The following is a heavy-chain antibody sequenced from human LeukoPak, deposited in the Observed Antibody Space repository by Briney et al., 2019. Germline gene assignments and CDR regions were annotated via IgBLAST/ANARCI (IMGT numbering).Heavy chain of an antibody. CDR1: GFTFSSYG. J-gene: IGHJ4*02. D-gene: IGHD2-21*02. CDR2: IRYDGSNK. Sequence: GGSLRLSCAASGFTFSSYGMHWVRQGPGKGLEWVAFIRYDGSNKYYGDSVKGRFTISRDNSKNTLYLQMNSLRAEDTAVYYCAKDGGWVVVTATIDYWGQGTLVTVSS. V-gene: IGHV3-30*02. CDR3: AKDGGWVVVTATIDY.